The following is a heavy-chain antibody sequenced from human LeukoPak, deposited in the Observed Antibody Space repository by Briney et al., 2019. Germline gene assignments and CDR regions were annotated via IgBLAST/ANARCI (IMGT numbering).Heavy chain of an antibody. CDR2: INPNSGGT. V-gene: IGHV1-2*02. J-gene: IGHJ6*03. D-gene: IGHD2-15*01. Sequence: ASVKASCKASGYTFTSYYMHWVRQAPGQGLEWMGWINPNSGGTNYAQKFQGRVTMTRDTSISTAYMELSRLRSDDTAVYYCARDWEGCSGGSCYRGYYYMDVWGKGTTVTVSS. CDR3: ARDWEGCSGGSCYRGYYYMDV. CDR1: GYTFTSYY.